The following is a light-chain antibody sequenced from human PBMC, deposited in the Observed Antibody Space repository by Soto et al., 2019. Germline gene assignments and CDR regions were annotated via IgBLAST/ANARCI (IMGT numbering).Light chain of an antibody. CDR3: QQLSQYPYT. CDR2: DSS. J-gene: IGKJ2*01. CDR1: YDISSS. V-gene: IGKV1-9*01. Sequence: DIPLTQSPSFLYASVEDRVTISCRASYDISSSLAWYQQEPGKPPKLLIYDSSTLQTGVPSRFTGSGAGRKFTLTISGLQFGDVATYVFQQLSQYPYTFGQGNKLEI.